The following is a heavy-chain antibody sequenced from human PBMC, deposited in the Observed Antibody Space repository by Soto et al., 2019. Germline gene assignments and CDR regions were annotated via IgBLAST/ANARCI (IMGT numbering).Heavy chain of an antibody. CDR3: ARGGFLEWLLFYGKEGIYYYYGMDV. CDR2: ISSSSSYI. V-gene: IGHV3-21*01. J-gene: IGHJ6*02. D-gene: IGHD3-3*01. CDR1: GFTFSSYS. Sequence: EVQLVESGGGLVKPGGSLRLSCAASGFTFSSYSMNWVRQAPGKGLEWVSSISSSSSYIYYADSVKGRFTISRDNAKNSLYLQMNSLRAEDTAVYYCARGGFLEWLLFYGKEGIYYYYGMDVWGQGTTVTVSS.